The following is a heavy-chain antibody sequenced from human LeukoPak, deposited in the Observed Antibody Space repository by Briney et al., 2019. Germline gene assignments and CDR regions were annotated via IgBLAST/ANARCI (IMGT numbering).Heavy chain of an antibody. D-gene: IGHD1-26*01. V-gene: IGHV3-48*02. CDR3: ATSGSYRFDY. CDR1: GFTFSSYS. CDR2: ISSSSSSSTI. J-gene: IGHJ4*02. Sequence: GGSLRLSCAASGFTFSSYSMNWVRQAPGKGLEWVSYISSSSSSSTIYYADSVRGRFTISRDNAQNSLYLQMNSLRDEDTAVYYCATSGSYRFDYWGQGTLVTVSS.